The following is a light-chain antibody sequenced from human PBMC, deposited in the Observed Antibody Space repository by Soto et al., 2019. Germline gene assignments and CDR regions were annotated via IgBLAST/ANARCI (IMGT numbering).Light chain of an antibody. CDR2: GAS. V-gene: IGKV3-15*01. CDR3: QQYNNWPRT. J-gene: IGKJ1*01. Sequence: EIVLTQSPGTLSLSPGERATLSCRASQSVSNNYLAWYQQKPGQAPRLIIYGASTRATGIPVRFSGSGSGTEFTLTISSLQSEDFAVYYCQQYNNWPRTFGQGTKVDIK. CDR1: QSVSNN.